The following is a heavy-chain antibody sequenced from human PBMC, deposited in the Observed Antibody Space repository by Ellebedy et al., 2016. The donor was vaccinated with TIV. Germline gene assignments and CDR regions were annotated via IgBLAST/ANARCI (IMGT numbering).Heavy chain of an antibody. V-gene: IGHV5-10-1*01. CDR2: IDPSDSYT. CDR3: ARVILYGSGRKWFDP. Sequence: GGSLRLSXKGSGYSFTSYWISWVRQMPGKGLEWMGRIDPSDSYTNYSPSLQGHVTISADKSISTAYLQWSSLKASDTAMYYCARVILYGSGRKWFDPWGQGTLVTVSS. D-gene: IGHD3-10*01. CDR1: GYSFTSYW. J-gene: IGHJ5*02.